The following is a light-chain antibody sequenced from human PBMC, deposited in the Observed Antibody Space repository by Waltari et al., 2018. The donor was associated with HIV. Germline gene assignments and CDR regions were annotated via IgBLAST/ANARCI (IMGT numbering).Light chain of an antibody. V-gene: IGLV2-23*02. CDR1: KGNVGSFNF. J-gene: IGLJ3*02. CDR3: SSYAGSNIWV. Sequence: QPALPQPASASGSPGQSTTIPGTGTKGNVGSFNFVSCTQQHQGKAPRLMIYEVTKRPSGISNRFSGSKSGNTASLTISGLQAEDEAYYDCSSYAGSNIWVFGGGTKLTVL. CDR2: EVT.